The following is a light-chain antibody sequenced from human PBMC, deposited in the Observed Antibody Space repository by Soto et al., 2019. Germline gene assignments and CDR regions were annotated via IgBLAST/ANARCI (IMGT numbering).Light chain of an antibody. V-gene: IGLV2-14*01. Sequence: QSALTQPASVSGSPGQSITISCTGTSSDVGGYNYVSWYQQHPGKAPKLMIYEVSNRPSGVSDRFSGSRSGNTASLTIAGLQAEGESDYYCISYTSSSTWVFGGGTKLTVL. J-gene: IGLJ3*02. CDR1: SSDVGGYNY. CDR2: EVS. CDR3: ISYTSSSTWV.